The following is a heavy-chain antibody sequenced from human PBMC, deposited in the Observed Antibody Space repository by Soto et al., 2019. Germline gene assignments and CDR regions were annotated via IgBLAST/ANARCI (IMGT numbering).Heavy chain of an antibody. CDR2: RYYSGNT. Sequence: HVQLQESGPGPVTPSQTLSLSCTVSGVSITSGSYYWTWVRQSPGKGLEWIGCRYYSGNTYYNPSLNSRATISVDTSKNQFFLKLTSVTAADTAVYYCVRGGYDTSGQTFIGWGPDCWGQGTLVTVSS. D-gene: IGHD3-22*01. CDR3: VRGGYDTSGQTFIGWGPDC. V-gene: IGHV4-30-4*01. J-gene: IGHJ4*02. CDR1: GVSITSGSYY.